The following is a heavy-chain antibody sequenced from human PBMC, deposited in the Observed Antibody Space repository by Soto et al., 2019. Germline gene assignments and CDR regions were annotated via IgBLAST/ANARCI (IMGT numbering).Heavy chain of an antibody. Sequence: GGSLRISCVASGFSVSNYYMAWVRQAPGKGLEWLSYISGDSRHTNHADSVKGRFTISRDNAKNSLYLQMNSLRVEDTAVYYCATGQQVRMADIWGQGTMVTVSS. CDR1: GFSVSNYY. CDR2: ISGDSRHT. D-gene: IGHD6-13*01. V-gene: IGHV3-11*03. J-gene: IGHJ3*02. CDR3: ATGQQVRMADI.